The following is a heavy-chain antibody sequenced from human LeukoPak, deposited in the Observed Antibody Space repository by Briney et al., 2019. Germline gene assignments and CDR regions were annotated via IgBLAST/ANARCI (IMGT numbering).Heavy chain of an antibody. CDR3: ARADTMIVVVLDY. Sequence: GGSLRLSCAASGFTFSSYGMHWVRQAPGKGLEWVAVISYDGSNKYYADSVKGRFTISRDNSKNTLYLQMNSLRAEDTAVYYCARADTMIVVVLDYWGQGTLVTVSS. CDR2: ISYDGSNK. CDR1: GFTFSSYG. D-gene: IGHD3-22*01. J-gene: IGHJ4*02. V-gene: IGHV3-30*19.